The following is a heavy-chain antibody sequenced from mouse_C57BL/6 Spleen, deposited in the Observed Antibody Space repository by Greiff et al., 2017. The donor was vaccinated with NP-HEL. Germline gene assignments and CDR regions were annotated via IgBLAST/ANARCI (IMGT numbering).Heavy chain of an antibody. CDR2: IRNKANGYTT. V-gene: IGHV7-3*01. Sequence: DVKLVEAGGGLVQPGGSLSLSCAASGFTFTDYYMSWVRQPPGKALEWLGFIRNKANGYTTEYSASVKGRFTISRDNSQSILYLQMNALRAEDSATYYCARDRLRGWYFDVWGTGTTVTVSS. J-gene: IGHJ1*03. CDR1: GFTFTDYY. CDR3: ARDRLRGWYFDV. D-gene: IGHD1-2*01.